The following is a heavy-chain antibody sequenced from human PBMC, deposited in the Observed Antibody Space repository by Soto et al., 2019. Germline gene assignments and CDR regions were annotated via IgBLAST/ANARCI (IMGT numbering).Heavy chain of an antibody. Sequence: QVQLVQSGAEVKKPGASVKVPCKASGYTFTNYGISWVRQAPGQGLEWMGWINSYNGITNNAQNFQGRVTMTTDTSTNTAYMELRSLRSDDTAVYYCARDRQNYGSFDYRGQGTLVTVSS. D-gene: IGHD4-17*01. CDR1: GYTFTNYG. J-gene: IGHJ4*02. V-gene: IGHV1-18*01. CDR3: ARDRQNYGSFDY. CDR2: INSYNGIT.